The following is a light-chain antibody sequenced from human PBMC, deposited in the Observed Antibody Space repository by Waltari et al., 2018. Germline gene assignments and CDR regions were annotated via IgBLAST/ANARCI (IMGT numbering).Light chain of an antibody. CDR2: DAS. J-gene: IGKJ4*01. V-gene: IGKV3-11*01. CDR1: QNINIY. CDR3: QQRSKWPPLT. Sequence: EIVLTQSPATLSLSQGETATLSCRASQNINIYLAWYLHRPGQAPRLLIYDASNRATGIPIRFSGSGSGTHFTLTISSLEPEDFAVYYCQQRSKWPPLTFGGGTKVEIK.